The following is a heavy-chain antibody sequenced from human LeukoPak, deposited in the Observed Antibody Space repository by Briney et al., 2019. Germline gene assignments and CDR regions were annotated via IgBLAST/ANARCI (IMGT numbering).Heavy chain of an antibody. D-gene: IGHD6-13*01. CDR1: GFTFSSYA. V-gene: IGHV3-23*01. J-gene: IGHJ5*02. CDR3: AKDPRSYSSSSNWFDP. Sequence: GGSLRLSCAASGFTFSSYAMSWVRQAPGKGLEWVSAISGSGGSTYYADSVKGRFTISRDNSKDTLYLQMNSLRAEDTAVYYCAKDPRSYSSSSNWFDPWGQGTLVTVSS. CDR2: ISGSGGST.